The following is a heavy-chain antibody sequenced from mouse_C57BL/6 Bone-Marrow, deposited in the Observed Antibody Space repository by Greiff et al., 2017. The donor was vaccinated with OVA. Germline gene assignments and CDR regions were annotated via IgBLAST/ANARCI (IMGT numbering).Heavy chain of an antibody. D-gene: IGHD2-5*01. J-gene: IGHJ4*01. CDR2: ISSGSSTI. V-gene: IGHV5-17*01. CDR3: ARTYYSNYYAMDY. CDR1: GFTFSDYG. Sequence: EVKLVESGGGLVKPGGSLKLSCAASGFTFSDYGMHWVRQAPEKGLEWVAYISSGSSTIYYADTVKGRFTISRDNAKNTLFLQMTSLRSEDTAMYYCARTYYSNYYAMDYWGQGTSVTVSS.